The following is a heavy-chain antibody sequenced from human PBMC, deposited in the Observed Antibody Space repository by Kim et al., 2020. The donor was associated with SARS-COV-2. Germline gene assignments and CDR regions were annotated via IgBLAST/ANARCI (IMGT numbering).Heavy chain of an antibody. CDR2: IYPGDSDT. D-gene: IGHD3-10*01. CDR3: ARPYGSGSYWSYFDY. V-gene: IGHV5-51*01. Sequence: GESLKISCKGSGYSFTSYWIGWVRQMPGKGLEWMGIIYPGDSDTRYSPSFQGQVTISADKSISTAYLQWSSLKASDTAMYYCARPYGSGSYWSYFDYWGQVTLVTVSS. CDR1: GYSFTSYW. J-gene: IGHJ4*02.